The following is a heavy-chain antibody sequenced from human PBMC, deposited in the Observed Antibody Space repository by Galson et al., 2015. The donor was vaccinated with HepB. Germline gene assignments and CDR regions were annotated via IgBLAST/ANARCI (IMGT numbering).Heavy chain of an antibody. CDR3: AKSHYDQVWGGYRPSWFDP. V-gene: IGHV3-23*01. J-gene: IGHJ5*02. D-gene: IGHD3-16*02. CDR2: ISGGGGTT. CDR1: GFTFNNYV. Sequence: SLRLSCAASGFTFNNYVMSWVRQAPGKGLEWVSSISGGGGTTHYADSVKGRFTISRDNSKNTLYVQMNSLRAEDTAVYYCAKSHYDQVWGGYRPSWFDPWGQGTLVTVSS.